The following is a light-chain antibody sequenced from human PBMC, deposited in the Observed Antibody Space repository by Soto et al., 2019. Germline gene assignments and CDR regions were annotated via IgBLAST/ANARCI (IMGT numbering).Light chain of an antibody. CDR2: EVS. Sequence: QSALTQPASGSGAPGQSITISCTGNSSEVGSYNLVSWYQQHPGKAPKLMIYEVSKRPSGVSNRFSGSKSGNTASLTISGLQAEDEADYYCSSYTSSSTSYVFGTGTKVTVL. CDR1: SSEVGSYNL. V-gene: IGLV2-14*02. J-gene: IGLJ1*01. CDR3: SSYTSSSTSYV.